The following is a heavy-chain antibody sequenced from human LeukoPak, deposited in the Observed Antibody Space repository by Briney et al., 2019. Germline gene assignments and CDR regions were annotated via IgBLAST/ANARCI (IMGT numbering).Heavy chain of an antibody. CDR1: GGSISGYY. J-gene: IGHJ6*04. CDR3: ARGYGSGSYPPAYYGMDV. CDR2: IYYSGST. Sequence: SETLSLTCTVSGGSISGYYWSWIRQPPGKGLEWIGYIYYSGSTNYNPSLKSRVTISVDTSKNQFSLKLSSVTAADTAVYYCARGYGSGSYPPAYYGMDVWGKGTTVTVSS. V-gene: IGHV4-59*01. D-gene: IGHD3-10*01.